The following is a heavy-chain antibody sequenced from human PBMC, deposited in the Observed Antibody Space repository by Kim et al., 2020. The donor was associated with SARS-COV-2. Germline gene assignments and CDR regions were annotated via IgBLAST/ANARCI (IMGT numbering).Heavy chain of an antibody. Sequence: ASVKVSCKASGYTFTSYAMHWVRQAPGQRLEWMGWINAGNGNTKYSQKFQGRVTITRDTSASTAYMELSSLRSEDTAVYYCARDCPTYYDILTGYYTGDSCYYYGMDVWGQGTTVTVSS. D-gene: IGHD3-9*01. CDR3: ARDCPTYYDILTGYYTGDSCYYYGMDV. V-gene: IGHV1-3*01. CDR2: INAGNGNT. CDR1: GYTFTSYA. J-gene: IGHJ6*02.